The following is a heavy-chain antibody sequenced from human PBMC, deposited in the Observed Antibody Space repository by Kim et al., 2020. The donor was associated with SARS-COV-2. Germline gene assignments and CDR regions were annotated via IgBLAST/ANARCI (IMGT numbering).Heavy chain of an antibody. J-gene: IGHJ6*03. CDR1: GGSFSGYY. D-gene: IGHD6-19*01. CDR3: ARGTRQWLVRGPYYYYMDV. CDR2: INHSGST. Sequence: SETLSLTCAVYGGSFSGYYWSWIRQPPGKGLEWIGEINHSGSTNYNPSLKSRVTISVDTSKNQFSLMLSSVTAADRAVYYCARGTRQWLVRGPYYYYMDVWGEGTTVTVSS. V-gene: IGHV4-34*01.